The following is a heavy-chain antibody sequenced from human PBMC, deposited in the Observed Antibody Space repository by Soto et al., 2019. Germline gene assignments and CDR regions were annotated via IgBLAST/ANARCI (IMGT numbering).Heavy chain of an antibody. CDR2: INPYSGAT. D-gene: IGHD1-26*01. V-gene: IGHV1-2*04. CDR1: GYTFTGHY. Sequence: QVQLVQSGAEVKKPGASVKVSCKASGYTFTGHYLHWVRQAPGQGLEWMGWINPYSGATNYAQKFQGWVTMTRYTSIRTAYMELDRLRSDATAVYYWARGTLTMNGSYRYFDYWGQGTLVTVSS. CDR3: ARGTLTMNGSYRYFDY. J-gene: IGHJ4*02.